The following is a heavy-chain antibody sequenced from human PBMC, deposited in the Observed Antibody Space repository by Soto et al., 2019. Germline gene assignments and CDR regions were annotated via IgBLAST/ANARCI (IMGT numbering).Heavy chain of an antibody. CDR3: ANYSMRGVVPAALNMDN. J-gene: IGHJ4*02. CDR2: ISYDVKKN. D-gene: IGHD2-2*01. V-gene: IGHV3-30*18. CDR1: GFTFSDYG. Sequence: GGSLRLSCAASGFTFSDYGMHWVRQSSGKGLEWVAIISYDVKKNYYADSVKGRFTISRDNSKNTLYLQMYSLRAEDTAVYYCANYSMRGVVPAALNMDNWGQGTRVTVSS.